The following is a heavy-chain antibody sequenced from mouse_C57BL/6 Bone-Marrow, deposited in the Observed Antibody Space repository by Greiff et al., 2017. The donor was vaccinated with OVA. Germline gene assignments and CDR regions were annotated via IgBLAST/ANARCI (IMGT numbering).Heavy chain of an antibody. CDR2: ISYSGST. J-gene: IGHJ1*03. CDR1: GYSITRDY. V-gene: IGHV3-8*01. Sequence: EVQGVESGPGLAKPSQTLSLTCSFTGYSITRDYWNCIRKFPGNKIEYMGYISYSGSTYYNPSLKSRISITRDTSKNQYYLQLNSVTTEDTATYYCARSIYYYGSSSLFDVWGTGTTVTVSS. D-gene: IGHD1-1*01. CDR3: ARSIYYYGSSSLFDV.